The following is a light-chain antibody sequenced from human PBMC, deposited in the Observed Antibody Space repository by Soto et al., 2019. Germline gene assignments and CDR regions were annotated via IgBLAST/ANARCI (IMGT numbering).Light chain of an antibody. J-gene: IGKJ1*01. CDR2: GAS. CDR1: QDISTN. CDR3: QQYDTWLRT. Sequence: EIVMTQSPATLSVSPGERATLSCRASQDISTNLAWYQQKPGQAPRLLIYGASTRATGIPARFSGSGSGTDFTLTISSLQSEECAVYYCQQYDTWLRTFGQRTKVEIK. V-gene: IGKV3-15*01.